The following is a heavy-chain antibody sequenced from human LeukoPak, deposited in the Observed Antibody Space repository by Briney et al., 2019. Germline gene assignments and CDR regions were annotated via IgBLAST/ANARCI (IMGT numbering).Heavy chain of an antibody. CDR2: INPNSGGT. V-gene: IGHV1-2*02. D-gene: IGHD5-24*01. CDR3: ARAPRQYYYYYYGMDV. CDR1: GYTFTGYY. Sequence: ASVKVSCKASGYTFTGYYMHWVRQAPGQGLEWMGWINPNSGGTNYAQKFQGRVTMTRDTSISTAYMELSRPRSDDTAVYYCARAPRQYYYYYYGMDVWGQGTTVTVSS. J-gene: IGHJ6*02.